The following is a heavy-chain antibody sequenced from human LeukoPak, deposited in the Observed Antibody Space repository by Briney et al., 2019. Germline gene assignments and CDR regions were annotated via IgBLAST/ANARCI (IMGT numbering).Heavy chain of an antibody. Sequence: ASVKVSCKASGYTFTGYYMHWVRQAPGQGLEWMGWINPNSGGTNYAQKFQGRVTMTRDTSISTAYMELSRLRSDDTAVYYCARVSGGWSRYYYYMDVWGKGTMVTISS. J-gene: IGHJ6*03. CDR3: ARVSGGWSRYYYYMDV. V-gene: IGHV1-2*02. CDR2: INPNSGGT. D-gene: IGHD2-15*01. CDR1: GYTFTGYY.